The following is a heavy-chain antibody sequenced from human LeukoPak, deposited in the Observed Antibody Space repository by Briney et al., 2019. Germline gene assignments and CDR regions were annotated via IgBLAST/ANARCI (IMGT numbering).Heavy chain of an antibody. V-gene: IGHV3-23*01. Sequence: GGSLRLSCAASGFTFSSYAMSWVRQAPGKGLEWVSAISGSGGSTYYADSVKGRSTISRDNSKNTLYLQMNSLRAEDTAVYYCANSMVRGVAYYYYGMDVWGQRTTVTISS. CDR2: ISGSGGST. D-gene: IGHD3-10*01. CDR1: GFTFSSYA. CDR3: ANSMVRGVAYYYYGMDV. J-gene: IGHJ6*02.